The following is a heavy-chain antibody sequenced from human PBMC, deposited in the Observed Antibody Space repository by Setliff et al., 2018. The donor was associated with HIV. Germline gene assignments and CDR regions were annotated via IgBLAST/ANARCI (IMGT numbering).Heavy chain of an antibody. CDR3: AKGGGLSFRYHDWFVKI. V-gene: IGHV5-51*01. D-gene: IGHD3-9*01. J-gene: IGHJ3*02. CDR1: GDKYSNYW. CDR2: IYPSDSDT. Sequence: GESLTISCKASGDKYSNYWLGWVRQMPGEGLEWIGVIYPSDSDTSYSPSFKGQVTISADKSINTAYRQWSGLRASYTAMYYCAKGGGLSFRYHDWFVKIWGQGTLVTVSS.